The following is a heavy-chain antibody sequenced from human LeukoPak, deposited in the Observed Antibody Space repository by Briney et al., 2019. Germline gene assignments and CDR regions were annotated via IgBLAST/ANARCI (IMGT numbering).Heavy chain of an antibody. CDR1: GGSISSSSYY. Sequence: SETLSLTCTVSGGSISSSSYYWGWIRQPPGKGLEWVGSIYYSGSTYYNPSLNSRVTISVDTSKNQFSLKLSSVTAADTAVYYCARLKLVGATSDAFDIWGQGTMVTVSS. J-gene: IGHJ3*02. CDR3: ARLKLVGATSDAFDI. V-gene: IGHV4-39*01. D-gene: IGHD1-26*01. CDR2: IYYSGST.